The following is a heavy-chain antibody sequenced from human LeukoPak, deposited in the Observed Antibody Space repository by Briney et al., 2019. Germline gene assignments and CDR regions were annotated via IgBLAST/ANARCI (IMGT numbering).Heavy chain of an antibody. J-gene: IGHJ6*02. V-gene: IGHV4-59*08. D-gene: IGHD6-19*01. Sequence: SETLSLTCTVSGGSISSYYWSWIRQPPGKGLEWIGYIYYSGSTNYNPSLKSRVTISVDTSKNQFSLKLSSVTAADTAVYYCARSIVVAGIVSDYYYYAMDVWGRGTTVTVSS. CDR1: GGSISSYY. CDR2: IYYSGST. CDR3: ARSIVVAGIVSDYYYYAMDV.